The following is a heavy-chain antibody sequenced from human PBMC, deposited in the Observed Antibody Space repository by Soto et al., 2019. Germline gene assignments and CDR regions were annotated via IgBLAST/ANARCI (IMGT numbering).Heavy chain of an antibody. D-gene: IGHD5-18*01. CDR2: IIPIFGTA. Sequence: QVQLVQSGAEVKKPGSSVKVSCKASGGTFSSYPVNWVRQAPGQGLEWMGGIIPIFGTADYAQKFQGRVTIIADESTSTAYMDLSSLRSEDTAVYYCATNSYGSINYSYYNMDVWGQGTTVTVSS. J-gene: IGHJ6*02. CDR1: GGTFSSYP. V-gene: IGHV1-69*12. CDR3: ATNSYGSINYSYYNMDV.